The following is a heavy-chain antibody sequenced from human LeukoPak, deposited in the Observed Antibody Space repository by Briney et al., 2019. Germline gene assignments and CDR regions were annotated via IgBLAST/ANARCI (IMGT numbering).Heavy chain of an antibody. J-gene: IGHJ5*02. V-gene: IGHV4-34*01. CDR3: ARSRAFNSGAFDP. CDR2: INHSGST. D-gene: IGHD1-26*01. Sequence: SETLSLTCAVYGGSFSGYYWSWIRQPPGKGLEWIGEINHSGSTNYNPSLKSRVTISVDTSKNQFSLKLNSVTAADTAVYYCARSRAFNSGAFDPWGQGSLVTVSS. CDR1: GGSFSGYY.